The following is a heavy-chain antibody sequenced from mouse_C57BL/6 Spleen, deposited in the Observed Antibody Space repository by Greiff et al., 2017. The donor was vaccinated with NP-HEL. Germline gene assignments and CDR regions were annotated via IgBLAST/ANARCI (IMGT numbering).Heavy chain of an antibody. J-gene: IGHJ2*01. D-gene: IGHD2-2*01. CDR2: ISYDGSN. V-gene: IGHV3-6*01. CDR3: ARVGGYDGGDY. CDR1: GYSITSGYY. Sequence: ESGPGLVKPSQSLSLTCSVTGYSITSGYYWNWIRQFPGNKLEWMGYISYDGSNNYNPSLKNRISITRDTSKNQFFLKLNSVTTEDTATYYCARVGGYDGGDYWGQGTTLTVSS.